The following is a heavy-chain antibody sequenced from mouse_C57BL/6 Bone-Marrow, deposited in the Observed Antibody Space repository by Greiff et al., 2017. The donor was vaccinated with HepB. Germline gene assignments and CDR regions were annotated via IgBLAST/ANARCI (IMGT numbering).Heavy chain of an antibody. Sequence: VQLQQPGAELVMPGASVKLSCKASGYTFTSYWMPWVKQRPGQGLEWIGEVDHADSYTNYNQKFKGKSTLTVDKSSSTVYMQLSSLTSEDSAVYYCAILAGPYFDDWGQGTTLTVSS. CDR2: VDHADSYT. CDR1: GYTFTSYW. V-gene: IGHV1-69*01. J-gene: IGHJ2*01. CDR3: AILAGPYFDD. D-gene: IGHD3-3*01.